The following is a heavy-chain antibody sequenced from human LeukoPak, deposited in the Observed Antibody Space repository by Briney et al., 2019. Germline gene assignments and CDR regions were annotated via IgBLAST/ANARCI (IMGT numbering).Heavy chain of an antibody. CDR3: ARWSGSVTARNYYYYMDV. J-gene: IGHJ6*03. CDR1: GSSISSYY. V-gene: IGHV4-59*08. Sequence: SETLSLTCTVSGSSISSYYWSWIRQPPGKGLEWIGYIYYSGSTNYNPSLKSRVTISVDTSKNQFSLKLSSVTAADTAVYYCARWSGSVTARNYYYYMDVWGEGTTVTVSS. D-gene: IGHD6-6*01. CDR2: IYYSGST.